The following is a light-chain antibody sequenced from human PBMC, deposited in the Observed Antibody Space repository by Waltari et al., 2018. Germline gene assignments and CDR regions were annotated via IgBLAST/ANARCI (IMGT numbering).Light chain of an antibody. J-gene: IGLJ3*02. V-gene: IGLV2-14*03. CDR1: SSDIVGNNH. CDR2: DFF. CDR3: TSSTTSYTWL. Sequence: QSALTQPASVSGSPGQSITISCTGTSSDIVGNNHVPWYLQPPCTAPKLIIYDFFERPSGVSNRFSGSKSGNTASLTISGLQAEDEADYYCTSSTTSYTWLFGGGTTLTVL.